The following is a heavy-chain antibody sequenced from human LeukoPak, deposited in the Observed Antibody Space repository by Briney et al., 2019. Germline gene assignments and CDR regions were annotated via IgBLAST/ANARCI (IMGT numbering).Heavy chain of an antibody. CDR2: ISSSGNTI. V-gene: IGHV3-48*03. J-gene: IGHJ3*02. CDR1: GFTFSGYD. D-gene: IGHD6-19*01. CDR3: ARGLAGMIAFDI. Sequence: GGSLRLSCAASGFTFSGYDMNWVRQAPGKGLEWVSYISSSGNTIYYADSVKGRFTISRDNAKNSLCLQMYSLRAEDTAVYYCARGLAGMIAFDIWGQGTMVTVSS.